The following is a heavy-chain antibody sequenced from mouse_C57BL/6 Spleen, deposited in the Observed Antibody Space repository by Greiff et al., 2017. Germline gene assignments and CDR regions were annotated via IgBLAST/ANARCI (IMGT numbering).Heavy chain of an antibody. V-gene: IGHV1-52*01. CDR3: ARNHYGSSYYFDY. CDR2: IDPSDSET. Sequence: QVQLQQPGAELVRPGSSVKLSCKASGYTFTSYWMHWVKQRPIQGLEWIGNIDPSDSETHYNQKFKDKATLTVDKSSSTASMQLSSLTSEDSAVYYCARNHYGSSYYFDYWGQGTTLTVSS. D-gene: IGHD1-1*01. J-gene: IGHJ2*01. CDR1: GYTFTSYW.